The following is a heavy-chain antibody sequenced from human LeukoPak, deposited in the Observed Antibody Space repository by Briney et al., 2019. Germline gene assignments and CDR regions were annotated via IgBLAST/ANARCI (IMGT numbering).Heavy chain of an antibody. D-gene: IGHD1/OR15-1a*01. Sequence: EPSESLSLTCAVSGGSISSGGYSWSWIRQPPGRGLEWIGFISHSGSTYYHTTPKTRVTISVELSKNPFSLKLSSVTAADTAVYYCARVSWINYYFEYWGQGTLVTVSS. CDR1: GGSISSGGYS. V-gene: IGHV4-30-2*01. CDR3: ARVSWINYYFEY. J-gene: IGHJ4*02. CDR2: ISHSGST.